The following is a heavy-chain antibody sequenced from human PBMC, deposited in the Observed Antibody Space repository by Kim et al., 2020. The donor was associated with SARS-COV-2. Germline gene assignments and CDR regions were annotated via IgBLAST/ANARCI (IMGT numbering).Heavy chain of an antibody. J-gene: IGHJ4*02. V-gene: IGHV3-23*01. CDR1: GFTFSSYA. D-gene: IGHD5-18*01. CDR3: AKGEVRGYSYGYAGVSY. Sequence: GGSLRLSCAASGFTFSSYAMSWVRQAPGKGLEWVSAISGSGGSTYYADSVKGRFTISRDNSKNTLYLQMNSLRAEDTAVYYCAKGEVRGYSYGYAGVSYWGQGTLVTVSS. CDR2: ISGSGGST.